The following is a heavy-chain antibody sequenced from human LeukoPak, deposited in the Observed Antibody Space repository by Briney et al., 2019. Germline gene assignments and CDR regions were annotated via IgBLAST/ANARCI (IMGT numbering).Heavy chain of an antibody. CDR3: ARDLTYGDYVSFDY. CDR1: GYTFTGYY. V-gene: IGHV1-2*06. D-gene: IGHD4-17*01. Sequence: GASVKVSCKASGYTFTGYYMHWVRQAPGQGLEWMGRINPNSGGTNYAQKFQGRVTMTRDTSISTAYMELSRLRSDDTAVYYCARDLTYGDYVSFDYWGQGTLVTVSS. CDR2: INPNSGGT. J-gene: IGHJ4*02.